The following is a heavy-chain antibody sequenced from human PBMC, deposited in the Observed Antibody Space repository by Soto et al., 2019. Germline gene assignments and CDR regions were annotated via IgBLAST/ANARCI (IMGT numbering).Heavy chain of an antibody. CDR2: IYFRGST. V-gene: IGHV4-39*07. CDR1: GDSINSDKYY. D-gene: IGHD3-3*01. CDR3: ARGCTIFGKPSYYMDV. J-gene: IGHJ6*03. Sequence: SETLSLTCSVSGDSINSDKYYWGWIRQPPEKGLEWIGSIYFRGSTNYNPSLKSRVTISVDTSKNQFSLKLSSVTAADTAVYYCARGCTIFGKPSYYMDVWGKGTTVTVSS.